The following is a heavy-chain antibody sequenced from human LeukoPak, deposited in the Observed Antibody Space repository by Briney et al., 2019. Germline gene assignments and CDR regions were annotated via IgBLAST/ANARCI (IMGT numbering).Heavy chain of an antibody. CDR2: IKQDGSKA. J-gene: IGHJ4*02. V-gene: IGHV3-7*01. Sequence: PGGSLRLSCAASGFTFSTYWMSWVRLAPGKGLEWVANIKQDGSKAYYVDSVKGRFTISRDNAKNSLYLQMNSLRAEDTAVYYCARVGIVGAIGYFDYWGQGTLVTVSS. CDR3: ARVGIVGAIGYFDY. D-gene: IGHD1-26*01. CDR1: GFTFSTYW.